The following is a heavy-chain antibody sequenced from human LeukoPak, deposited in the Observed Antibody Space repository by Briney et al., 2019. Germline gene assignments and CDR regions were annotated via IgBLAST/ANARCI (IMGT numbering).Heavy chain of an antibody. Sequence: GGSLRLSCTASGFTFSSYAMTWVRQAPGKGLEWVSAISDRGDKTHYADSVKGRFTISRDNSKNTLYLHMISLRAEDTAIYYCAKDWSCDYWGQGTLVTASS. CDR3: AKDWSCDY. D-gene: IGHD1-26*01. CDR2: ISDRGDKT. J-gene: IGHJ4*02. V-gene: IGHV3-23*01. CDR1: GFTFSSYA.